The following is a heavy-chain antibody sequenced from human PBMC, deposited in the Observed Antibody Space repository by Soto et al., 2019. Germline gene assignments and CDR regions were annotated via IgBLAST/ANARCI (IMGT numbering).Heavy chain of an antibody. CDR1: GFTFSSYE. CDR2: ISSSGSTI. Sequence: EVQLVESGGGLVQPGGSLRLSCAASGFTFSSYEMNWVRQAPGKGLEWVSYISSSGSTIYYADSVKGRFTISRDNAKNSLYLQMNSLRAEDTAVYYCASCRSGSYFGLSLWCYYGMDVWGQGTTVTVSS. D-gene: IGHD3-10*01. J-gene: IGHJ6*02. CDR3: ASCRSGSYFGLSLWCYYGMDV. V-gene: IGHV3-48*03.